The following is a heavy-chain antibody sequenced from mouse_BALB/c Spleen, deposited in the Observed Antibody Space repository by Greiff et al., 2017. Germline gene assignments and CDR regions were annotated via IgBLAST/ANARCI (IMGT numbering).Heavy chain of an antibody. D-gene: IGHD1-2*01. J-gene: IGHJ3*01. Sequence: EVQLHQSGAELVKPGASVKLSCTASGFNIKDTYMHWVKQRPEQGLEWIGRIDPANGNTKYDPKFQGKATITADTSSNTAYLQLSSLTSEDTAVYYCAPITTATSFAYWGQGTLVTVSA. CDR2: IDPANGNT. CDR1: GFNIKDTY. V-gene: IGHV14-3*02. CDR3: APITTATSFAY.